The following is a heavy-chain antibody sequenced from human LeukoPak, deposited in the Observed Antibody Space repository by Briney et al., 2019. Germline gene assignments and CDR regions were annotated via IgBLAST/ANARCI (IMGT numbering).Heavy chain of an antibody. CDR3: AKWGCSGGSCYPFDY. CDR2: ISTNDI. D-gene: IGHD2-15*01. V-gene: IGHV3-21*01. CDR1: GFTLSSHT. J-gene: IGHJ4*02. Sequence: GGSLRLSCAASGFTLSSHTMNWVRQAPGRGLEWVPAISTNDIQYADSVKGRFTISRDNAKNSLYLQMDSLRAEDTAVYYCAKWGCSGGSCYPFDYWGQGTLVTVSS.